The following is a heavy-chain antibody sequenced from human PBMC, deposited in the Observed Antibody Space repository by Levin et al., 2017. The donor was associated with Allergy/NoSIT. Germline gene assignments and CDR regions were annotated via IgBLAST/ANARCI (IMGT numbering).Heavy chain of an antibody. CDR2: ISSSSSYI. Sequence: GGSLRLSCAASGFTFSSYSMNWVRQAPGKGLEWVSSISSSSSYIYYADSVKGRFTISRDNAKNSLYLQMISLRAEDTAVYYCGREGYGPGSGSYYSQYYYYYYGMDVWGQGTTVTVS. D-gene: IGHD3-10*01. V-gene: IGHV3-21*01. J-gene: IGHJ6*02. CDR1: GFTFSSYS. CDR3: GREGYGPGSGSYYSQYYYYYYGMDV.